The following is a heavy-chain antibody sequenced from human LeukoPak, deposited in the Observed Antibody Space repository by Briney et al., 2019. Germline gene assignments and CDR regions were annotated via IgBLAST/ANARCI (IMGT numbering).Heavy chain of an antibody. Sequence: SGPTLVNPTRTLTLTCTFSGFSLSTSGVGVGWIRQPPGKALEWLAVIYWDDDKRFSPSLKNRLTITKDTSKNQVVLTMTNMDPVDTATYFCVHNGRYCSGGTCYSLAFDYWGQGTLVTVSS. CDR3: VHNGRYCSGGTCYSLAFDY. D-gene: IGHD2-15*01. J-gene: IGHJ4*02. CDR1: GFSLSTSGVG. CDR2: IYWDDDK. V-gene: IGHV2-5*02.